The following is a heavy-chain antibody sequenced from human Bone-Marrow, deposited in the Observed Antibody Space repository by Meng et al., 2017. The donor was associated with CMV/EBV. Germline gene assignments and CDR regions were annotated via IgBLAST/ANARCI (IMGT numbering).Heavy chain of an antibody. Sequence: SISSGVYYWSWIRQHPGKGLEWIGYIYYSGSTYYNPSLKSRVTISVDTSKNQFSLKLSSVTAADTAVYYCAGTQVVPAATVPGDFDYWGQGTLVTVSS. V-gene: IGHV4-31*02. CDR3: AGTQVVPAATVPGDFDY. CDR1: SISSGVYY. D-gene: IGHD2-2*01. J-gene: IGHJ4*02. CDR2: IYYSGST.